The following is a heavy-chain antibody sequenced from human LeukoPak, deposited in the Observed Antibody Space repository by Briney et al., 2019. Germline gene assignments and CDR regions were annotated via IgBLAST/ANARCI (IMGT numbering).Heavy chain of an antibody. CDR1: GGSISSYY. V-gene: IGHV4-4*07. CDR2: IYTSGST. Sequence: SETLSLTCTVSGGSISSYYWSWIRQPAGMGLEWIGRIYTSGSTNYNPSLKSRVTMSVDTSKNQFSLKLSSVTAADTAVYYCASSYCSSTSCSPYYYYGMDVWGQGTTVTVSS. CDR3: ASSYCSSTSCSPYYYYGMDV. D-gene: IGHD2-2*01. J-gene: IGHJ6*02.